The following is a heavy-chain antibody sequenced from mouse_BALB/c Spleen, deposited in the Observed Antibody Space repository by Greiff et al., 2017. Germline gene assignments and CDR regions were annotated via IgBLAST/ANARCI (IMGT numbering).Heavy chain of an antibody. Sequence: EVKLVESGGGLVKPGGSLKLSCAASGFTFSSFGMHWVRQAPEKGLEWVAYISSGSSTIYYADTVKGRFTISRDNPKNTLFLQMTSLRSEDTAMYYCARHFTTVVRYFDVWGAGTTVTVSS. CDR1: GFTFSSFG. CDR2: ISSGSSTI. CDR3: ARHFTTVVRYFDV. V-gene: IGHV5-17*02. D-gene: IGHD1-1*01. J-gene: IGHJ1*01.